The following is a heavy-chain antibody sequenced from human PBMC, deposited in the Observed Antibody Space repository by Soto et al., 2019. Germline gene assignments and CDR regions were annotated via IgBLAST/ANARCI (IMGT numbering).Heavy chain of an antibody. CDR2: ISAYNGNT. J-gene: IGHJ6*02. Sequence: ASVKVSCKXSGYTFTSYGISWVRQAPGQGLEWMGWISAYNGNTNYAQKLQGRVTMTTDTSTSTAYMELRSLRSDDTAVYYCARVRGIAARPYYYGMDVWGQGTTVTVSS. D-gene: IGHD6-6*01. CDR3: ARVRGIAARPYYYGMDV. V-gene: IGHV1-18*01. CDR1: GYTFTSYG.